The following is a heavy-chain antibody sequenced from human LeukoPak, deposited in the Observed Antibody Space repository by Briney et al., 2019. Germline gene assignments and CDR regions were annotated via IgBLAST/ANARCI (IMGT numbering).Heavy chain of an antibody. V-gene: IGHV3-53*05. CDR3: AKGGYCSGGSCYSYYYYYMDV. CDR1: GFTVSSKY. Sequence: GGSLRLSCAASGFTVSSKYMTWVRQAPGKGLEWVSVIYRGGNTYYADSVKGRFTISRDNSKNTLYLQMNSLRAEDTAVYYCAKGGYCSGGSCYSYYYYYMDVWGKGTTVTISS. CDR2: IYRGGNT. J-gene: IGHJ6*03. D-gene: IGHD2-15*01.